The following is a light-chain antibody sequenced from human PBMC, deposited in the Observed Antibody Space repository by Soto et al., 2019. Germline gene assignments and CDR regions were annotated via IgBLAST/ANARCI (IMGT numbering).Light chain of an antibody. Sequence: DIVMTQSPDSLAVSLGERATINCKSSQSVLYSSNNKNYLAWYQQKPGQPPQLLIYWASTRESGVPDRFSGSGSGTDFTLNIGSLQAEDVAVYYCEKYYSPHPTFGQGTNVAIK. CDR2: WAS. CDR1: QSVLYSSNNKNY. CDR3: EKYYSPHPT. J-gene: IGKJ1*01. V-gene: IGKV4-1*01.